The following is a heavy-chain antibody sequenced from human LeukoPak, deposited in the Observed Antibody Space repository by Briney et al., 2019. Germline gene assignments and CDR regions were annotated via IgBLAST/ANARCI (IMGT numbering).Heavy chain of an antibody. D-gene: IGHD2-15*01. J-gene: IGHJ3*02. CDR1: GFTFNDYA. V-gene: IGHV3-9*03. CDR3: AKDSRKYCSGGSCHDAFDI. Sequence: GGSLRLSCAASGFTFNDYAMHWVRQAPGKGLEWVSGISWSSGSIDYADSVKGRFTISRDNVKNSLYLQMNSLRAEDMALYYCAKDSRKYCSGGSCHDAFDIWGQGTMVTVSS. CDR2: ISWSSGSI.